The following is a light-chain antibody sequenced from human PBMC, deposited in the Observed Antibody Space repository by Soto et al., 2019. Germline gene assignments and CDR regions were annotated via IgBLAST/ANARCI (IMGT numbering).Light chain of an antibody. CDR3: QQRSNWPIT. V-gene: IGKV3-11*01. J-gene: IGKJ5*01. CDR1: QSVSNF. CDR2: DKY. Sequence: EVVMTQSPATLSLSPGERATLSRRASQSVSNFLAWYQQKPGQANRLIIYDKYNRATGIQARFSGSGSGTDFTLTIKNLDPEEFAVYYCQQRSNWPITVGQGRRVEIK.